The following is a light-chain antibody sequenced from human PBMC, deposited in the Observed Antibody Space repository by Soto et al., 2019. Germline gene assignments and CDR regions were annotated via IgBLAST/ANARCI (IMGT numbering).Light chain of an antibody. CDR1: SSDVGGYNY. J-gene: IGLJ2*01. Sequence: QSALTQPASVSGSPGQSITISCTGTSSDVGGYNYVSSYQQHPGKAPKLMIYDVSNRPSGVSNRFSGSKSGNTASLTISGLQDEDEADYYCSSYTSSSTLVFGGGTKLTVL. V-gene: IGLV2-14*01. CDR2: DVS. CDR3: SSYTSSSTLV.